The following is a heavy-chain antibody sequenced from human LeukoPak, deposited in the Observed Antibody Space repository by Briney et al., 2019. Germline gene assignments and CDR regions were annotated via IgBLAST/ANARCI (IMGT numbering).Heavy chain of an antibody. D-gene: IGHD1-26*01. Sequence: PGGSLRLSCAASGFTFSSYGMHWVRQAPGKGLEWVALISNDGSNEYYADSIKGRFTISRDNSKNTLYLQMNSLRAEDTAVYYCAREGIVGATRYFDYWGQGTLVTVSS. J-gene: IGHJ4*02. CDR3: AREGIVGATRYFDY. CDR1: GFTFSSYG. V-gene: IGHV3-30*03. CDR2: ISNDGSNE.